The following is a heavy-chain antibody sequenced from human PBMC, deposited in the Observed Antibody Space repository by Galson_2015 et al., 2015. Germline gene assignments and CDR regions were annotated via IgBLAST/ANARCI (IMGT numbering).Heavy chain of an antibody. CDR3: AKEMATTYFDY. D-gene: IGHD5-24*01. CDR1: GFTFSSYG. CDR2: ISYDGSNK. J-gene: IGHJ4*02. Sequence: SLRLSCAASGFTFSSYGMHWVRQAPGKGLEWVAVISYDGSNKYYADSVKGRFTISRDNSKNTLYLQMNSLRAEDTAVYYCAKEMATTYFDYWGQGTLVTVSS. V-gene: IGHV3-30*18.